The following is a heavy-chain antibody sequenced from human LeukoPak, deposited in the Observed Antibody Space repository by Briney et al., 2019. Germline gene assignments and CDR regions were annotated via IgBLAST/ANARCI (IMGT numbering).Heavy chain of an antibody. CDR1: GFTFSNYA. CDR3: ARLRYGDYVRYGMDV. Sequence: GGSLRLSCAASGFTFSNYAMTWVRQAPGKGLEWVSVISGSGGSTYYAESVRGRFTISRDNSKNTLYLQMNSLRAEDTATYYCARLRYGDYVRYGMDVWGQGTTVTVSS. V-gene: IGHV3-23*01. J-gene: IGHJ6*02. CDR2: ISGSGGST. D-gene: IGHD4-17*01.